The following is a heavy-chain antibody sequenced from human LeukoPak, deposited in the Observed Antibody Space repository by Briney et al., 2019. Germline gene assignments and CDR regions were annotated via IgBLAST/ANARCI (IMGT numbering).Heavy chain of an antibody. D-gene: IGHD3-22*01. V-gene: IGHV1-46*01. CDR3: ARGLYYYDSSGSPWPDAFDI. CDR1: GYTFTSYY. CDR2: INTSGGST. J-gene: IGHJ3*02. Sequence: ASVKVSCKASGYTFTSYYMHWVRQAPGQGLEWMGRINTSGGSTSYAQKFQGRVTITRDTSTSTVYMELSSLRFEHTAVYYCARGLYYYDSSGSPWPDAFDIWVQGTMVTVSS.